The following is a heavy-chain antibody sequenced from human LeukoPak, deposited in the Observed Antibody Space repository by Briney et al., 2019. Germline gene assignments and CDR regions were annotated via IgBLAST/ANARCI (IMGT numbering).Heavy chain of an antibody. CDR1: GFTFSSYA. V-gene: IGHV3-23*01. Sequence: PGGSLRLSCAASGFTFSSYAMSWVRQAPGKGLEWVSAISGSGGSTYYADSVKGRFTISRDNSKNTLYLQMNSLRAEDTAVYYCAKDQIAVARRPTSFDYWGQGTLVTVSS. CDR2: ISGSGGST. J-gene: IGHJ4*02. D-gene: IGHD6-19*01. CDR3: AKDQIAVARRPTSFDY.